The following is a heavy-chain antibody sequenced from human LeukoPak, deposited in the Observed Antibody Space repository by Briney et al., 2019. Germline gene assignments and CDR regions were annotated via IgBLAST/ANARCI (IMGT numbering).Heavy chain of an antibody. CDR1: GGLISTYF. CDR2: IYTSGST. Sequence: SETLSLTCKVSGGLISTYFWNWIRQPAGKGLEWIGRIYTSGSTNYNPSLKSRVTMSVDTSKNQFSLKLSSVTAADTAVYCCARGIAAIGIGWFDPWGQGTLVTVSS. J-gene: IGHJ5*02. V-gene: IGHV4-4*07. CDR3: ARGIAAIGIGWFDP. D-gene: IGHD6-13*01.